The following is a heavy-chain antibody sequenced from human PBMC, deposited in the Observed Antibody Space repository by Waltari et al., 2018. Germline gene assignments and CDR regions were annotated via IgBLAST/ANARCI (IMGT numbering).Heavy chain of an antibody. V-gene: IGHV4-4*07. CDR2: IYGRGST. Sequence: QVQLQESGPGLVRPSETLSLTCTVSGGPISDFYWTWIRQPAGKGLEWIGRIYGRGSTTAPPSLKGRVSMSVDTSKNQFSLMLTSVTAADTAVYFCARDYDQDWFDPWGQGTLVTVS. CDR3: ARDYDQDWFDP. J-gene: IGHJ5*02. CDR1: GGPISDFY. D-gene: IGHD3-16*01.